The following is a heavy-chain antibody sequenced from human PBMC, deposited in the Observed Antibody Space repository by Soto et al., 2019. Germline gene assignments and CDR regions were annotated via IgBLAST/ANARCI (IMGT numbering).Heavy chain of an antibody. V-gene: IGHV3-23*01. CDR3: AKDSVMDSSSWSDFDY. D-gene: IGHD6-13*01. Sequence: GGSLRLSCAASGFPFSSYAMNWVRQAPGKGLEWVSAISGSGGSTYYADSVKGRFTISRDNSKNTLYLQMNSLRAEDTAVYYCAKDSVMDSSSWSDFDYWGQGTLVTVSS. CDR2: ISGSGGST. J-gene: IGHJ4*02. CDR1: GFPFSSYA.